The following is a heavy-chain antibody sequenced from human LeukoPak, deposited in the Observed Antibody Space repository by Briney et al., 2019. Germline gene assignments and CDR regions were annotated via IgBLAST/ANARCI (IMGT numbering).Heavy chain of an antibody. J-gene: IGHJ6*02. Sequence: SQTLSLTCTVSGGSISSGGYSWSWIRQHPGKGLEWIGYIYYSGSTYYNPSLKSRVTISVDTSKNQFSLKLSSVTAADTAVYYCARDQRPNYYYYGMDVWGQGTTVTVSS. CDR3: ARDQRPNYYYYGMDV. CDR2: IYYSGST. CDR1: GGSISSGGYS. V-gene: IGHV4-31*03.